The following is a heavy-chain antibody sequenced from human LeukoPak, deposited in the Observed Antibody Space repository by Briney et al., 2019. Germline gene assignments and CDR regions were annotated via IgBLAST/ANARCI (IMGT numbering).Heavy chain of an antibody. J-gene: IGHJ6*03. CDR1: GYTLTELS. CDR3: ATGGVYGSGSGRFYYYYYMTS. V-gene: IGHV1-24*01. CDR2: FDPEDGET. D-gene: IGHD3-10*01. Sequence: ASVKVSCKVSGYTLTELSMHWVRQAPGKGLEWMGGFDPEDGETIYAQKFQGRVTMTEDTSTDTAYMELSSLRSEDTAVYYCATGGVYGSGSGRFYYYYYMTSGAKGPRSPSP.